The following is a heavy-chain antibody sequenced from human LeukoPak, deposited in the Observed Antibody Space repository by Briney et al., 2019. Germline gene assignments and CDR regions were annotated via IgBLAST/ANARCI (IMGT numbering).Heavy chain of an antibody. CDR3: ARHRRYYDSSGSEWSDAFDI. V-gene: IGHV4-39*01. CDR1: GGSISSSIYY. D-gene: IGHD3-22*01. Sequence: PSETLSLTCTVSGGSISSSIYYWGWIRQPPGKGLEWIGSIYYSGSTYYNPSLKSRVTISVDTSKNQFSLKLSSVTAADTAVYYCARHRRYYDSSGSEWSDAFDIWGQGTMVTVSS. CDR2: IYYSGST. J-gene: IGHJ3*02.